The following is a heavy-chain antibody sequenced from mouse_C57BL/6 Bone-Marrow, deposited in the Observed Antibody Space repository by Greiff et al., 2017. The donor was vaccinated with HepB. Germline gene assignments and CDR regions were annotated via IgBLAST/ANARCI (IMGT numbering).Heavy chain of an antibody. CDR1: GYTFTDYY. V-gene: IGHV1-19*01. CDR2: INPYNGGT. D-gene: IGHD2-4*01. J-gene: IGHJ1*03. CDR3: ARDYDYGGYFDV. Sequence: VQLQQSGPVLVKPGASVKLSCKASGYTFTDYYMNWVKQSHGKSLEWIGVINPYNGGTSYNQKFKGKATLTVDKSSSTAYMELNSLTSEDSAVYYCARDYDYGGYFDVWGTGTTVTVSS.